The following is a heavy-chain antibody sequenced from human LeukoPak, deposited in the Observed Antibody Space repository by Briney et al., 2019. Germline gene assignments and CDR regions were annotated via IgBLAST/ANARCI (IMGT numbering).Heavy chain of an antibody. CDR3: ARNGILGIAAAVDV. V-gene: IGHV3-21*01. CDR1: GFTFSSYS. Sequence: KTGGSLRLSCAASGFTFSSYSMNWVRQAPGKGLEWVSSINSDSNYIYYADSVKGRFTISRDAKNSVYLQMNSLRAEDTAVYYCARNGILGIAAAVDVWGKGTTVTVSS. J-gene: IGHJ6*04. CDR2: INSDSNYI. D-gene: IGHD6-13*01.